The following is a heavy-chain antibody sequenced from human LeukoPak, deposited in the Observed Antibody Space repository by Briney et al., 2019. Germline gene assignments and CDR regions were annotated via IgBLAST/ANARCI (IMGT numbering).Heavy chain of an antibody. Sequence: PGGSLRLSCEVSGFDVSKNFMNWVRQAPGKGLEWVSVVYRDGATFSADSVKDRFTISRDTSKNTLYLLMNSLTSEDPAVYYCARLPTSWSHVHYWGQGTLVTVSS. V-gene: IGHV3-66*02. CDR2: VYRDGAT. CDR3: ARLPTSWSHVHY. J-gene: IGHJ4*02. CDR1: GFDVSKNF. D-gene: IGHD2-2*01.